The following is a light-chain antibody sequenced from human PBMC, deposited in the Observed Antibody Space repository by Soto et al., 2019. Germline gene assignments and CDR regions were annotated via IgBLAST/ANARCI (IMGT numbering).Light chain of an antibody. Sequence: DIQMTQSPSALSASIGDRVTITCRASQTISTWLAWYQQKPGKAPKVLISDASRLESGVPSRFTGSGSGTEFTLTITSLQPDDFATYYCEQHNNSPWTCGQGTTVEV. CDR2: DAS. J-gene: IGKJ1*01. CDR3: EQHNNSPWT. V-gene: IGKV1-5*01. CDR1: QTISTW.